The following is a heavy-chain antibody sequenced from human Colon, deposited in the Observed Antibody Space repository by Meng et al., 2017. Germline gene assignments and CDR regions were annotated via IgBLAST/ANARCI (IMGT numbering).Heavy chain of an antibody. CDR2: IYYSGTT. CDR1: GGSISSGDYY. D-gene: IGHD3-22*01. Sequence: QLQLQESGPGLVRPSQTLSLTCTVSGGSISSGDYYWGWIRQPSGKGLEWIGYIYYSGTTYYNPSLQSRVTISVDTSKIQFSLKLTSVTVADTAVYYCARVVSDSSGYYPDYWGQGTLVTVSS. V-gene: IGHV4-30-4*01. CDR3: ARVVSDSSGYYPDY. J-gene: IGHJ4*02.